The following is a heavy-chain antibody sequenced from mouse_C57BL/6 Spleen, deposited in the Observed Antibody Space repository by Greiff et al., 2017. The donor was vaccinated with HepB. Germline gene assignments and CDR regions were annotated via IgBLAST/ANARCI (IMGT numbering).Heavy chain of an antibody. CDR2: IDPSDSYT. CDR1: GYTFTSYW. CDR3: ARVYGSSFWYFDV. D-gene: IGHD1-1*01. Sequence: VQLQQPGAELVKPGASVKLSCKASGYTFTSYWMQWVKQRPGQGLEWIGEIDPSDSYTNYNQKFKGKATLTVDTSSSTAYMQLSSLTSEDSAVYHCARVYGSSFWYFDVWGTGTTVTVSS. V-gene: IGHV1-50*01. J-gene: IGHJ1*03.